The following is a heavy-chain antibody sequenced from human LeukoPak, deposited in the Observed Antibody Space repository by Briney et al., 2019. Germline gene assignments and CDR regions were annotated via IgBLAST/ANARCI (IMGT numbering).Heavy chain of an antibody. CDR3: ARGARYFDWLLYNAFDI. J-gene: IGHJ3*02. V-gene: IGHV4-34*01. D-gene: IGHD3-9*01. CDR2: INHSGST. Sequence: PSETLSLTCAVSGGSFSGYYWSWIRQPPGKGLEWIGEINHSGSTNYNPSLKGRVTISVDTSKNQFSLKLSSVTAADTAVYYCARGARYFDWLLYNAFDIWGQGTMVTVSS. CDR1: GGSFSGYY.